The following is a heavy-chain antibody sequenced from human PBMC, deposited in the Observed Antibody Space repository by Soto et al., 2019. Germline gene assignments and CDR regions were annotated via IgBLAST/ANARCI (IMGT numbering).Heavy chain of an antibody. J-gene: IGHJ6*04. CDR3: AKGIDCSDTWCPSDPKGV. CDR1: GFRFSTSG. D-gene: IGHD2-21*01. CDR2: ISGDSGNI. Sequence: EVQLLESGGSLGQPGGSLRLSCAASGFRFSTSGMSWVRQAPCKGLEWVSAISGDSGNIKYADSVKGRFTISRDNSKSTLYLQMNSLSAEDTAIYYCAKGIDCSDTWCPSDPKGVWGKGTTVTVSS. V-gene: IGHV3-23*01.